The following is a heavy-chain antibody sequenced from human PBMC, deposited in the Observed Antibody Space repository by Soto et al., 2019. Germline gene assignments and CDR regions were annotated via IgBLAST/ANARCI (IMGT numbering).Heavy chain of an antibody. D-gene: IGHD3-16*01. Sequence: QLQLQESGSGLVKPSQNLSLTCAVSGGSVSSGGFSWSWIRQPPGKGLEWIGYIYHSGSTYYNPSLKCRVTISLARSDNQFSLNLSSVTAADKAVYYCDRCLLLNTFGETCWFDPCGQGTLVTVS. CDR1: GGSVSSGGFS. CDR3: DRCLLLNTFGETCWFDP. J-gene: IGHJ5*02. CDR2: IYHSGST. V-gene: IGHV4-30-2*01.